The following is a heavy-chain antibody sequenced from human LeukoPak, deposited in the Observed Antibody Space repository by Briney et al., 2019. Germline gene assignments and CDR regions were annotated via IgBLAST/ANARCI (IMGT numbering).Heavy chain of an antibody. CDR1: GCTFSSYA. V-gene: IGHV1-69*06. D-gene: IGHD2-2*01. CDR2: IIPMFDTA. Sequence: SVKVSCKASGCTFSSYAISWVRHAPGQGLESMGRIIPMFDTANYAQKFQGRVTITADKSTSTAYMELSSLRSENAAVYYCAVRNCSSTTCSGPLDYWGQGTLVTVSS. CDR3: AVRNCSSTTCSGPLDY. J-gene: IGHJ4*02.